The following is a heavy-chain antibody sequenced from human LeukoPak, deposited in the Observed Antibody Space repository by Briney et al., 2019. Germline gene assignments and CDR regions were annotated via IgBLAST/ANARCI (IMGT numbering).Heavy chain of an antibody. J-gene: IGHJ3*02. CDR1: GFTFSSYG. CDR2: IRYDGSNK. V-gene: IGHV3-30*02. CDR3: ARDQAPSRDGYNYRSADAFDI. Sequence: PGGSLRLSCAASGFTFSSYGMHWVRQAPGKGLEWVAFIRYDGSNKYYADSVKGRFTISRDNSKNTLYLQMGSLRAEDMAVYYCARDQAPSRDGYNYRSADAFDIWGQGTMVTVSS. D-gene: IGHD5-24*01.